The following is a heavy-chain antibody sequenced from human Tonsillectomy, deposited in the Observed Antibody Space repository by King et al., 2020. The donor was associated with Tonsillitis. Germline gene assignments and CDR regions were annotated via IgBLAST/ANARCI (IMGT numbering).Heavy chain of an antibody. CDR2: IYGGGGT. CDR1: GFTVSSNY. D-gene: IGHD3-10*01. CDR3: ARGSMVWDQNIYYFDY. V-gene: IGHV3-53*01. J-gene: IGHJ4*02. Sequence: VQLVESGGGLIQPGGSLRLSCAASGFTVSSNYMTWVRQAPGKGLEWVSVIYGGGGTYYAESVKGRVTISRDDSKNTLYLQIHSPRAEDTAVYYCARGSMVWDQNIYYFDYWGQGTLVTVSS.